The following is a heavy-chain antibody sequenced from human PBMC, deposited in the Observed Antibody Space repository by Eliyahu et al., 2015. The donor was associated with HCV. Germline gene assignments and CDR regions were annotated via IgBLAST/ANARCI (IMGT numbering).Heavy chain of an antibody. J-gene: IGHJ4*02. CDR3: ASLKYGDYLTIDY. Sequence: QLQLQESGPGLVKPSETLSLTCSVSGGSISSSSYYWGWIRQPPGKGLEWIGSIYYSGSTNYNPSLKSRVTITVDTSKNQFSLRLSSVTAADTAVYYCASLKYGDYLTIDYWGQGTLVTVSS. CDR1: GGSISSSSYY. V-gene: IGHV4-39*01. D-gene: IGHD4-17*01. CDR2: IYYSGST.